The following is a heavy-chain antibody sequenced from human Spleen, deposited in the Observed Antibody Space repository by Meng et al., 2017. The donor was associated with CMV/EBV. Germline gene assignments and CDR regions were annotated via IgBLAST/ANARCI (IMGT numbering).Heavy chain of an antibody. D-gene: IGHD2-15*01. J-gene: IGHJ6*02. CDR3: ARRVVVYGMDA. Sequence: GSLRLSCAVYGGSFSGYYWSWIRQPPGKGLEWIGEINHSGSTNYNPSLKSRVTISVDTSKNQFSLKLSSVTAADTAVYYCARRVVVYGMDAWGQGTTVTVSS. CDR1: GGSFSGYY. CDR2: INHSGST. V-gene: IGHV4-34*01.